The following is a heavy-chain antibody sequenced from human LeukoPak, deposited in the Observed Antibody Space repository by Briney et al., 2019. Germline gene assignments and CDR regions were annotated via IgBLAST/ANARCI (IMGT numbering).Heavy chain of an antibody. V-gene: IGHV3-9*01. CDR1: GFTFDDYA. D-gene: IGHD3-9*01. CDR3: AKGKYYDILTGPHDY. Sequence: GRSLRLSCAASGFTFDDYAMHWVRQAPGKGLERVSGISWNSGTIGYADSVKGGFTISRDNAKNSLYLQMSSLRAEDTALYYCAKGKYYDILTGPHDYWGQGTLVTVSS. J-gene: IGHJ4*02. CDR2: ISWNSGTI.